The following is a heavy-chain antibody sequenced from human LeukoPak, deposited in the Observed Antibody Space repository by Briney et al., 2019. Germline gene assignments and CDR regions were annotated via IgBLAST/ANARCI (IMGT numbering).Heavy chain of an antibody. J-gene: IGHJ4*02. CDR3: ARGAPLHLDY. Sequence: VASVKVSCKAAGYTFTSYGITWVRQAPGQGLEWIGWISTYNGKTDDAQRLQGRVTMTIDTSTSTAYMELRSLRSDDTAVYYCARGAPLHLDYWGQGTLVTVSS. V-gene: IGHV1-18*01. CDR2: ISTYNGKT. CDR1: GYTFTSYG.